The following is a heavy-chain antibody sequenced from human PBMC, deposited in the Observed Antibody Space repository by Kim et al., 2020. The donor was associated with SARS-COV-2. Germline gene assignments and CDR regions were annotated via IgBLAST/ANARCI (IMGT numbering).Heavy chain of an antibody. D-gene: IGHD3-10*01. V-gene: IGHV3-23*01. CDR2: ISGSGGST. CDR3: AKDYYYGSGSPPDV. Sequence: GGSLRLSCAASGFTFSSYAMNWVRLAPGKGLEWVSAISGSGGSTYYADSMKGRFTISRDNSKNTLYLQMNSLRAEDTAVYYCAKDYYYGSGSPPDVWGQGTTVTVSS. CDR1: GFTFSSYA. J-gene: IGHJ6*02.